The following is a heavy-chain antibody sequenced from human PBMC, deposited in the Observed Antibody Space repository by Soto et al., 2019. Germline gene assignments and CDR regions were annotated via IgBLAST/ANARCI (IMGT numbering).Heavy chain of an antibody. Sequence: QVQLQESGPGLVKPSQTLSLTCTVSGGSISSGDYYWEWIRQPPGKGLEWIGYIYNSGNTYYNPSLKSRITISLDTSKNEFALGLSSVTAADTAVYYCARGDSSGYYNWFDPWGQGSLVTVSS. D-gene: IGHD3-22*01. CDR1: GGSISSGDYY. J-gene: IGHJ5*02. V-gene: IGHV4-30-4*01. CDR2: IYNSGNT. CDR3: ARGDSSGYYNWFDP.